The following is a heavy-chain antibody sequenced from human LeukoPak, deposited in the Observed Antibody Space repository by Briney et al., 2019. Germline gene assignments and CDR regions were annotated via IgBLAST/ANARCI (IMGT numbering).Heavy chain of an antibody. CDR2: INSNGGTT. CDR1: GFTFSSYA. D-gene: IGHD6-6*01. V-gene: IGHV3-64*01. Sequence: PGGSLRLSCAASGFTFSSYAMYWVRQAPGKGLEYVSAINSNGGTTYYANSVKGRFIISRDNSKNTLYLQMGSLRPEDMAVYYCARWIGPYSSSSAFDYWGQGTLVTVSS. CDR3: ARWIGPYSSSSAFDY. J-gene: IGHJ4*02.